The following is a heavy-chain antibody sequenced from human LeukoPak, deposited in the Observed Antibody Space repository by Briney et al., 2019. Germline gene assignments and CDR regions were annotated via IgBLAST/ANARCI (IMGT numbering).Heavy chain of an antibody. V-gene: IGHV3-21*04. CDR2: ISSSNNYI. CDR3: ARLRYSSGQDY. CDR1: GFTFSNYN. Sequence: GGSLRLSCAASGFTFSNYNMNWVRQAPGKGLEWVSSISSSNNYIYYADSVKGRFTISRDNAKNSLYLQMNSLRAEDTAVYYCARLRYSSGQDYWGQGTLVTVSS. J-gene: IGHJ4*02. D-gene: IGHD6-19*01.